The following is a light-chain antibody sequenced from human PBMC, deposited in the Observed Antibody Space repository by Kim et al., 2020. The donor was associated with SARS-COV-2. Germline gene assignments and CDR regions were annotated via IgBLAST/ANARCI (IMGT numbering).Light chain of an antibody. CDR2: GTS. V-gene: IGKV3-20*01. CDR3: HQFVNSPLT. J-gene: IGKJ1*01. Sequence: SPGERATLSCRASQSVNSNYVAWYQQKPGQAPRLLIYGTSSRATGIPDRFSGSGSGTHFTLTISRLEPEDFAVYYCHQFVNSPLTFGQGTKVDIK. CDR1: QSVNSNY.